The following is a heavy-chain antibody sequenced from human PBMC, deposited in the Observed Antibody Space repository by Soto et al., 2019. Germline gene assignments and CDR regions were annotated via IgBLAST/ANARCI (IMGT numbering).Heavy chain of an antibody. CDR1: GFSFNIFA. CDR2: ISGGGGST. Sequence: EVKLLESGGRLVQPGGSLRLSCAASGFSFNIFAMNWVRQAPGQGLEWVSGISGGGGSTYYADSVKGRFTISRDNSNNTLYLQMNSLRAADTAVYYCAKDPTSYDSSAQFDSWGQGTLVTVSS. D-gene: IGHD3-22*01. V-gene: IGHV3-23*01. CDR3: AKDPTSYDSSAQFDS. J-gene: IGHJ4*02.